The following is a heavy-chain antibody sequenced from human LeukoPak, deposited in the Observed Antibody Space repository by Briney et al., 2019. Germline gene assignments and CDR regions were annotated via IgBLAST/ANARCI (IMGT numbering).Heavy chain of an antibody. V-gene: IGHV3-74*01. CDR1: GFTFSSYW. D-gene: IGHD4-23*01. Sequence: GGSLRLSCAASGFTFSSYWVHWVRQAPGKGLVWVSRINSDGSNILYADSVKGRFTISRDNAKNTLYLQMNSLRAEDTAVYYCASSYGSNFPSEHWGQGTLVTVSS. J-gene: IGHJ1*01. CDR2: INSDGSNI. CDR3: ASSYGSNFPSEH.